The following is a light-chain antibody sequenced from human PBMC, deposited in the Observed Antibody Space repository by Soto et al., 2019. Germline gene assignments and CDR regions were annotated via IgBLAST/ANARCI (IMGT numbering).Light chain of an antibody. V-gene: IGLV2-14*01. CDR3: SSHTYSSTIV. Sequence: QSALTQPASVSGSPGQSITISCTGTSSDVGGYNYVSWYQQHPGKAPKLIIYEVTNRPSGVSNRFSGSKSGNTASLTISGLQAEDEADYYCSSHTYSSTIVFGGGTKVTVL. CDR1: SSDVGGYNY. J-gene: IGLJ2*01. CDR2: EVT.